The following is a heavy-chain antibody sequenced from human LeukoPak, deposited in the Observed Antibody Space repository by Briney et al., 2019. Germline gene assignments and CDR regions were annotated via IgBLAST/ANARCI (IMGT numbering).Heavy chain of an antibody. CDR2: ISGSGGST. D-gene: IGHD3-9*01. CDR1: GFTFSSNA. V-gene: IGHV3-23*01. Sequence: RPGGSLRLSCAASGFTFSSNAMSWVRQAPGKGLEWVSAISGSGGSTYYADSVKGRFTISRDNSKNTLYLQMNSLRAEDTAVYYCAKHVIGYFDWLTLYYFDYWGQGTLVTVSS. J-gene: IGHJ4*02. CDR3: AKHVIGYFDWLTLYYFDY.